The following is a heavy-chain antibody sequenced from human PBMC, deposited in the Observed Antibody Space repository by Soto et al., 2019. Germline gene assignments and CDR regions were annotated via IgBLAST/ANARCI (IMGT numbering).Heavy chain of an antibody. Sequence: HEQLVQSGAEVKKPGSSGQVSCKASGGLFSSYPISWVRQVPGQGLEWMGGVIPVFQTAYYTQRFQGRVTITAAESTNTAYMELSSLRSEDTAIYYCARGGSGYTWFNEFWGQGTLVTVSS. V-gene: IGHV1-69*01. CDR2: VIPVFQTA. J-gene: IGHJ4*02. D-gene: IGHD3-22*01. CDR1: GGLFSSYP. CDR3: ARGGSGYTWFNEF.